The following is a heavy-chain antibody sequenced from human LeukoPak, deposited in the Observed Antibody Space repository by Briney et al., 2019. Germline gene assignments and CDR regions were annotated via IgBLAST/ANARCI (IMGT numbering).Heavy chain of an antibody. CDR1: GGSISSYY. Sequence: SETLSLTCTVSGGSISSYYWSWIRQPPGKGLEWIGYIYYSGSTNYNPSLKSRVTISVDTSKNQFSLKLSSVTAADTAVYYCARASLSYYDFWSGYLPWFDPWGQGTLVTVSS. D-gene: IGHD3-3*01. J-gene: IGHJ5*02. V-gene: IGHV4-59*01. CDR2: IYYSGST. CDR3: ARASLSYYDFWSGYLPWFDP.